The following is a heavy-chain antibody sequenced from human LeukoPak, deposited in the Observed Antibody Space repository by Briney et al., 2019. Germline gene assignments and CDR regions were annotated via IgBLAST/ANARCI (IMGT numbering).Heavy chain of an antibody. V-gene: IGHV3-30*18. CDR3: AKGYSGNYFDY. D-gene: IGHD4-23*01. CDR1: GFTFRTYG. CDR2: ISNDGSNQ. J-gene: IGHJ4*02. Sequence: GGSLRLSCAASGFTFRTYGMHWVRQAPGKGLEWEAVISNDGSNQYYTDSVQGRFTLSRDNSKNTVYLQMNSLRAEDTAVYYCAKGYSGNYFDYWGQGTLLTVSS.